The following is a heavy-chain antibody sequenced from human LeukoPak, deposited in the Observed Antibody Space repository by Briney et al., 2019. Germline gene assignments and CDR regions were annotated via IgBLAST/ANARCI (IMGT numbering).Heavy chain of an antibody. CDR1: GYSFSTYW. CDR3: ARLPYSGSYYGNY. CDR2: IYPGDSGA. Sequence: GESLKISCKGSGYSFSTYWIGWVRQMPGKGLEWMGIIYPGDSGARYSPSFQGQVTISADKSISTAYLQWSSLKASDTAMYYCARLPYSGSYYGNYWGQGTLVTVSS. J-gene: IGHJ4*02. D-gene: IGHD1-26*01. V-gene: IGHV5-51*01.